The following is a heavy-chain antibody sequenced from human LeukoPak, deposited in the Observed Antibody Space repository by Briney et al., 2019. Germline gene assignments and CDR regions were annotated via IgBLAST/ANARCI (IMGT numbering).Heavy chain of an antibody. CDR1: GLTFSDYS. CDR2: ISAGGGST. D-gene: IGHD6-13*01. Sequence: PGGCLRLSCASSGLTFSDYSMTWVRQAPGKGLFWVSGISAGGGSTYYADSVKGRFTISGDNSRNTLYLQMNSLRAEDTAVYYCAKDAAGPEYWGQGTLVTVSS. V-gene: IGHV3-23*01. J-gene: IGHJ4*02. CDR3: AKDAAGPEY.